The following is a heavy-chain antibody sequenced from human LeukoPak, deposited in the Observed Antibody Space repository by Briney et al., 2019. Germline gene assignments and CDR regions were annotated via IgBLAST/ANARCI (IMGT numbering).Heavy chain of an antibody. CDR2: TSSSGSTI. CDR3: ARDQGPYYDFWSGTNQNYGMDV. V-gene: IGHV3-11*01. J-gene: IGHJ6*02. Sequence: GGSLRLSCAASGFTFSDYYMSWIRQAPGKGLEWVSYTSSSGSTIYYADSVKGRFTISRDNAKNSLYLQMNSLRAEDTAVYYCARDQGPYYDFWSGTNQNYGMDVWGQGTTVTVSS. D-gene: IGHD3-3*01. CDR1: GFTFSDYY.